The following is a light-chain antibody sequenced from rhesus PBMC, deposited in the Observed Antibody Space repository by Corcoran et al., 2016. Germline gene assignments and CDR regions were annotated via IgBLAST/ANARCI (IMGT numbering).Light chain of an antibody. J-gene: IGKJ3*01. V-gene: IGKV3-53*01. Sequence: QVILTQSPATLSLSPGERATLSCRASQSVGSSLAWYQPKPGQAPRLLIYGASTRATGIPARFSGSGSGTEYTLTISSREPEDFAGYYCQKYSSSPFTFGPGTKLDIK. CDR1: QSVGSS. CDR2: GAS. CDR3: QKYSSSPFT.